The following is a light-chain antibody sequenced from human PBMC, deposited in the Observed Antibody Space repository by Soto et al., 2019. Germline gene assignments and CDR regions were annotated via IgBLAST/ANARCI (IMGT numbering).Light chain of an antibody. J-gene: IGLJ2*01. Sequence: QSVLTQPASVSGSPGQSITISCTGTSSDVGGYNYVSWYQQHPGKAPKLMIYDVSNRPSGVSNRFSGSKSGNTASLPISGLQAEDEDDYYCSSSTSSSTPVVFGGGTKLTVL. CDR2: DVS. CDR3: SSSTSSSTPVV. CDR1: SSDVGGYNY. V-gene: IGLV2-14*01.